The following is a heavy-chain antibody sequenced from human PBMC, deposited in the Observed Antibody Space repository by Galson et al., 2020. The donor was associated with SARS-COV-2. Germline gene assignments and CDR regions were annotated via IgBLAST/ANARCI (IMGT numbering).Heavy chain of an antibody. D-gene: IGHD3-9*01. Sequence: GPTLVKPTQTLTLTCSFSGFSLSTSGMCVSWIRQPPGKALEWLALIDLDDDKYYSTSLKTRLTIPKDTSKNQVVLTMTNMDPVDTATYYCARTHYDILTGRNWFDPWGQGTLVTVSS. CDR2: IDLDDDK. V-gene: IGHV2-70*01. CDR1: GFSLSTSGMC. CDR3: ARTHYDILTGRNWFDP. J-gene: IGHJ5*02.